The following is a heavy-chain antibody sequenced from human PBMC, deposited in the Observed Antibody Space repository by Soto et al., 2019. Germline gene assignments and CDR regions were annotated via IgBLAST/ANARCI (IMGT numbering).Heavy chain of an antibody. D-gene: IGHD1-1*01. V-gene: IGHV3-23*01. J-gene: IGHJ4*02. CDR2: ISGSGGTA. Sequence: EVQLLESGGGSVQPGGSLRLSCAASGFTFSSYAMHWVRRHPGKGLEWVSSISGSGGTAYYADSVKGRFSISRDSLVNTLYLQMNSLRAEDTAVYYCAKGRGQNWNFDYWGQGTLVTVSP. CDR3: AKGRGQNWNFDY. CDR1: GFTFSSYA.